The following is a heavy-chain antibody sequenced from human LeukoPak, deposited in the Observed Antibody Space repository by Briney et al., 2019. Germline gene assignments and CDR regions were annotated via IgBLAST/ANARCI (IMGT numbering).Heavy chain of an antibody. CDR3: TRGGTTLDY. Sequence: GGSLRLSCAASGFTFSSYWMHWVRQAPGKGLVWVSRIDTDGSNTAYAASVKGRFTISRDNAKNTLYLQMNSLRAEDTAVYYCTRGGTTLDYWGQGTLVTVSS. D-gene: IGHD1-7*01. CDR2: IDTDGSNT. J-gene: IGHJ4*02. CDR1: GFTFSSYW. V-gene: IGHV3-74*01.